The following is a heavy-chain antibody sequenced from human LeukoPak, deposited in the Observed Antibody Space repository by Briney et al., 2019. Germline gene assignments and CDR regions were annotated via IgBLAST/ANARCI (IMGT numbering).Heavy chain of an antibody. D-gene: IGHD6-19*01. V-gene: IGHV1-69*05. CDR3: ARVGSSGWFLVD. Sequence: ASEKVSCKASGGTFSSYAISWVRHAPGQGLEWMGGIIPIFGTANYAQKFQGRVTITTDESTSTADMELSSLRSEDTAVYYCARVGSSGWFLVDWGQGTLVTVSS. CDR1: GGTFSSYA. CDR2: IIPIFGTA. J-gene: IGHJ4*02.